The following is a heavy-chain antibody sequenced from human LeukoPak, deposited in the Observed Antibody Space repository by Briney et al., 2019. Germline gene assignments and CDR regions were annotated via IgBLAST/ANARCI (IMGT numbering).Heavy chain of an antibody. V-gene: IGHV3-30*04. CDR2: ILSEGSNE. CDR1: GLTYSSYV. D-gene: IGHD5-18*01. Sequence: GGSLRLSCAASGLTYSSYVMHWVRPAPGEGLGWVAIILSEGSNEYSADSAKGRFTISRDNSKNTLYLQMHSLRAADTATYYCASGLSSLFSFGAALDYYMDVWGKGTPVTVSS. CDR3: ASGLSSLFSFGAALDYYMDV. J-gene: IGHJ6*03.